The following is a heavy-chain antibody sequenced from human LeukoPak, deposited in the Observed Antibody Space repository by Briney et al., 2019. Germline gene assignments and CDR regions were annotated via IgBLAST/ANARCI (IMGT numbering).Heavy chain of an antibody. CDR1: GGSISGYY. V-gene: IGHV4-59*01. D-gene: IGHD5-12*01. CDR3: ARALRGGYRHDTFDY. J-gene: IGHJ4*02. Sequence: PSEALSLTCTVSGGSISGYYWNWIRQPPGKGLEWIGYIYYSGSTNCNPSLKSRVTISVDTSKNQFSLKLSSVTAADTAVYYCARALRGGYRHDTFDYWGQGTLVTVSS. CDR2: IYYSGST.